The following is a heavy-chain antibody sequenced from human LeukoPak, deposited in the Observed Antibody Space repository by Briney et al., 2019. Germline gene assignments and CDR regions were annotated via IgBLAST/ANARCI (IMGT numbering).Heavy chain of an antibody. V-gene: IGHV4-39*01. J-gene: IGHJ4*02. CDR2: IHYSGST. CDR1: GGSISSSSYY. CDR3: ASERKELPAFFDY. Sequence: SETLSLTCTVSGGSISSSSYYWGWIRQPPGKGLERIGSIHYSGSTYNNPSLNSRVTISVDMSKNQLSLKLSSVTAADTAVYHCASERKELPAFFDYWGQGTLVTVSS. D-gene: IGHD1-7*01.